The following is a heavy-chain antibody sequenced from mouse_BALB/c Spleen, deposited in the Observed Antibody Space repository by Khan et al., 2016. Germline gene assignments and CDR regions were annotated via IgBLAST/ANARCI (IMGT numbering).Heavy chain of an antibody. V-gene: IGHV3-2*02. J-gene: IGHJ3*01. Sequence: EVQLVESGPGLVKPSQSLSLTCTVTGYSITSDYAWNWIRQSPGNKLEWMGHISYSGSTSYNPSLKSRISITRDTSKNQFFLQLNSVTAEDTATYYCARSGALYGNFPYWGQGTLVTVSA. CDR2: ISYSGST. D-gene: IGHD2-1*01. CDR3: ARSGALYGNFPY. CDR1: GYSITSDYA.